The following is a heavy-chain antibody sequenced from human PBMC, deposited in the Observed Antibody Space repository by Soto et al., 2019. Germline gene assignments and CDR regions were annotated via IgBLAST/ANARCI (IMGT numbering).Heavy chain of an antibody. D-gene: IGHD4-17*01. CDR2: IYSDGST. CDR3: ERDYGVSPYNWFEP. CDR1: GFTVSSNF. J-gene: IGHJ5*02. Sequence: EVQLVESGGGLVQPGGSLRLSCAASGFTVSSNFMTWVRQAPGKGLEWVSVIYSDGSTYYADSVKGRFTISRDNSKNTLYLQMTNLRAEDTAVYYCERDYGVSPYNWFEPWGQGTLVTVCS. V-gene: IGHV3-66*01.